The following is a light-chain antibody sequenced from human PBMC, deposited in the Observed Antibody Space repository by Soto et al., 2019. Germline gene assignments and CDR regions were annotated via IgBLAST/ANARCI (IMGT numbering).Light chain of an antibody. V-gene: IGLV2-14*01. CDR1: SSDIGIYKY. CDR3: RSYTTSSTRV. J-gene: IGLJ1*01. CDR2: EVT. Sequence: QSALTQPASVSGSPGQSIAISCTGSSSDIGIYKYVFWYQQHPGKVPKLIIYEVTNRPSGVSNRLSGSKSGNTASLTISGLQAEDEADYYCRSYTTSSTRVFGPGTKLTVL.